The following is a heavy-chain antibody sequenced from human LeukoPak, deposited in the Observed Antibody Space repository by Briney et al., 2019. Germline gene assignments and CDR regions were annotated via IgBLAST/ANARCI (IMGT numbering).Heavy chain of an antibody. CDR2: ISGSGGST. V-gene: IGHV3-23*01. J-gene: IGHJ4*02. CDR1: GFTLSSYA. D-gene: IGHD2-15*01. CDR3: ARGNGGLGHFEN. Sequence: GGSLRLSCADSGFTLSSYAISWVRQAPGKGLEWVSAISGSGGSTYYADSVKGRFTISRDNVKNSLYLQMSSLRAEDTAVYYCARGNGGLGHFENWGPGEPCTVSS.